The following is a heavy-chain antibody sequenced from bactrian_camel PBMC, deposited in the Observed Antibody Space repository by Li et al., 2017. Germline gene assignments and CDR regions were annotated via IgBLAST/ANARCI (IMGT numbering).Heavy chain of an antibody. CDR2: IPRNGIT. CDR3: AARSGPAWIGCSLDSDFGS. D-gene: IGHD3*01. V-gene: IGHV3S53*01. CDR1: GLPSHTLW. Sequence: HVQLVESGGESVQAGGSLRLTCVTSGLPSHTLWMGWFRQAPGKEREGVATIPRNGITTYRDSVKGRFTISKNRDWTALYLQMDNVTAEDTAMYFCAARSGPAWIGCSLDSDFGSWGQGTQVTVS. J-gene: IGHJ6*01.